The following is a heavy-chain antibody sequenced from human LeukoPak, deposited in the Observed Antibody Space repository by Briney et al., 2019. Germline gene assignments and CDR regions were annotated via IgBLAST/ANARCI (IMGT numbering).Heavy chain of an antibody. CDR2: IKQDGSEK. Sequence: PGGSLRLSCAASGFTFSSYEMNWVRQAPGKGLEWVANIKQDGSEKYYVDSVKGRFTISRDNAKNSLYLQMNSLRAEDTAVYYCARDEGGRFYYWGQGTLVTVSS. J-gene: IGHJ4*02. CDR1: GFTFSSYE. V-gene: IGHV3-7*01. D-gene: IGHD2-15*01. CDR3: ARDEGGRFYY.